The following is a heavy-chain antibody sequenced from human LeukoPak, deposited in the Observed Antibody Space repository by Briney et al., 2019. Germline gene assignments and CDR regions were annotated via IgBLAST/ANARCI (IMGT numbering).Heavy chain of an antibody. CDR2: IIPIFGTA. Sequence: SVKVSCKASGGTFSSYAISWVRQAPGPGLEWMGGIIPIFGTANYAQKFQGRVTITADESTSTADMELSSLRSEDTAVYYCARRVTDYGSGSYYSAFDIWGQGTMVTVSS. V-gene: IGHV1-69*13. J-gene: IGHJ3*02. CDR1: GGTFSSYA. CDR3: ARRVTDYGSGSYYSAFDI. D-gene: IGHD3-10*01.